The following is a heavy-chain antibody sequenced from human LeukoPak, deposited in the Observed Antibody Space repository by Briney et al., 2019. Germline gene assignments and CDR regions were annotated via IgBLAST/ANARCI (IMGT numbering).Heavy chain of an antibody. Sequence: GGSLGLSCAASGITFTTHAMNWVRQAPGKGLEWVSVISSRGGSTYYADSVKGRFTISRDNSKNTVYLQMNNLRAEDTAVYYCARPGGTGTYFDSWGQGTLVTVSS. CDR3: ARPGGTGTYFDS. D-gene: IGHD1-1*01. J-gene: IGHJ4*02. CDR2: ISSRGGST. V-gene: IGHV3-23*01. CDR1: GITFTTHA.